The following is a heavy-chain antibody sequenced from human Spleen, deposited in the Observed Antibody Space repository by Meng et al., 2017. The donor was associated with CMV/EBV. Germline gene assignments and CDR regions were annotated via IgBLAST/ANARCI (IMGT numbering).Heavy chain of an antibody. CDR2: IYWNDDK. V-gene: IGHV2-5*01. CDR1: FSLAPSGLG. Sequence: FSLAPSGLGVGWIRQPPGKALEWLALIYWNDDKRYSPSLKSRLTITKDTSKNQVVLTMTNMDPVDTATYYCAHSPPYSSGWLYYFDYWGQGTLVTVSS. J-gene: IGHJ4*02. CDR3: AHSPPYSSGWLYYFDY. D-gene: IGHD6-19*01.